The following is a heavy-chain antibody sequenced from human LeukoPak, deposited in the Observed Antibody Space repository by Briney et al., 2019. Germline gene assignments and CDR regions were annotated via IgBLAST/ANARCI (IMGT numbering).Heavy chain of an antibody. Sequence: GGSLRLSCAASRFTFSSYAMSWVRQAPGKGLEWVSAISGSGGSTYYADSVKGRFTISRDNSKNTLYLQMNSLRAEDTAVYYCAKGEEYSSGWYDAFDIWGQGTMVTVSS. CDR3: AKGEEYSSGWYDAFDI. V-gene: IGHV3-23*01. J-gene: IGHJ3*02. CDR2: ISGSGGST. CDR1: RFTFSSYA. D-gene: IGHD6-19*01.